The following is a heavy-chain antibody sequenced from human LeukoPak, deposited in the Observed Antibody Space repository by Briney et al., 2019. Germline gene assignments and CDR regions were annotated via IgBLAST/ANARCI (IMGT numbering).Heavy chain of an antibody. CDR1: GYTFTGYY. CDR2: INPNSGGT. D-gene: IGHD3-3*01. V-gene: IGHV1-2*02. CDR3: ASANYDFWSGSPDYYGMDV. Sequence: ASVKVSCKASGYTFTGYYMHWVRQAPGQGLEWMGWINPNSGGTNYAQKFQGRVTMTTDTSTSTAYMELRSLRSDDTAVYYCASANYDFWSGSPDYYGMDVWGQGTTVTVSS. J-gene: IGHJ6*02.